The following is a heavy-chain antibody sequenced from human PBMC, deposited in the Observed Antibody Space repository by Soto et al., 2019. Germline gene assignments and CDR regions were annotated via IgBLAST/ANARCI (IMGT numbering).Heavy chain of an antibody. CDR3: ARALVGPSPRYYGMDV. D-gene: IGHD2-15*01. CDR1: GGSISSSGW. V-gene: IGHV4-4*02. Sequence: SETLSLTCAVSGGSISSSGWWSWVRQPQGKGLEWIGEIYHSGSTNYNPSLKRRVTISVDKSKNQFYLKLSFVTAADTAVYYCARALVGPSPRYYGMDVWGQGTTVTVSS. CDR2: IYHSGST. J-gene: IGHJ6*02.